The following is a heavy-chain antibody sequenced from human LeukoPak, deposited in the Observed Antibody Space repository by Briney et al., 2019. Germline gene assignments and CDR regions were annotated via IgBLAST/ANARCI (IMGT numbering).Heavy chain of an antibody. CDR1: FGSRSSGGYS. J-gene: IGHJ4*02. Sequence: SQTLSLNGTFSFGSRSSGGYSLSSIRLHPPNCLEWIGYIYYSGSTYYNPSLKSRVTISVDTSKNQFSLKLSSVTAADTAVYYCARGSGAVDYWGQGTLVTVSS. D-gene: IGHD3-3*01. V-gene: IGHV4-31*03. CDR2: IYYSGST. CDR3: ARGSGAVDY.